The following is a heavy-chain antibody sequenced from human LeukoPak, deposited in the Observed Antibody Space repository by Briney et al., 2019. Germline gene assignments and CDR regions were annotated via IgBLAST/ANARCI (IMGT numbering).Heavy chain of an antibody. J-gene: IGHJ4*02. CDR3: ARHLPGWYYFDY. V-gene: IGHV4-39*01. CDR2: VYYSGNT. Sequence: SETLSLTCTVSGGSISSSSSYWGWIRQPPGKGLEWVGSVYYSGNTYYNPSLESRVTVSVDTSKNQFSLKRSSVTAADTAVYYCARHLPGWYYFDYWGQGTRVTVSS. CDR1: GGSISSSSSY. D-gene: IGHD6-19*01.